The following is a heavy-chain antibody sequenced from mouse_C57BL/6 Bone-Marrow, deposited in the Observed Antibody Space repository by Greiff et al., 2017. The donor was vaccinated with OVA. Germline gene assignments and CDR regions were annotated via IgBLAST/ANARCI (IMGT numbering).Heavy chain of an antibody. CDR1: GFTFSDYY. Sequence: DVKVEESEGGLVQPGSSMKLSCTASGFTFSDYYMAWVRQVPEKGLEWVANINYDGSSTYYLDSLKSRFIISRDNAKNILYLQMSSLKSEDTATYYCARTHKRGYFDYWGQGTTLTVSS. V-gene: IGHV5-16*01. J-gene: IGHJ2*01. CDR2: INYDGSST. CDR3: ARTHKRGYFDY.